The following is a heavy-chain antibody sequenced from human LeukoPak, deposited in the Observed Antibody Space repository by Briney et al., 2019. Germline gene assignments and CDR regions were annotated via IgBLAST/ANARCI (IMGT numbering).Heavy chain of an antibody. CDR2: IWYDGSNK. CDR1: GFTFSSYG. V-gene: IGHV3-33*01. D-gene: IGHD3-10*01. CDR3: ARDYGSGSSDHNWFDP. J-gene: IGHJ5*02. Sequence: GGSLRLSCAASGFTFSSYGMHWVRQAPGKGLEWVAVIWYDGSNKYYADSVKGRFTISRDSSKNTLYLQMNSLRAEDTAVYYCARDYGSGSSDHNWFDPWGQGTLVTVSS.